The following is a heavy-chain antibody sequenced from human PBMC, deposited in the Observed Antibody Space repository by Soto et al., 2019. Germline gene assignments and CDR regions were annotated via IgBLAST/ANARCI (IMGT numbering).Heavy chain of an antibody. J-gene: IGHJ1*01. CDR3: VRSSNWSYCQH. V-gene: IGHV1-8*01. CDR2: MNPNSGNT. D-gene: IGHD6-13*01. Sequence: QVQLVQSGAEVKKPGASVKVSCKASGYTFTSYDINWVRQAPGQGLEWMGWMNPNSGNTGYAQKFQDRVNMIRNTSIRTADMELSNLSFEDTAVYLCVRSSNWSYCQHWGHGTLVTVSS. CDR1: GYTFTSYD.